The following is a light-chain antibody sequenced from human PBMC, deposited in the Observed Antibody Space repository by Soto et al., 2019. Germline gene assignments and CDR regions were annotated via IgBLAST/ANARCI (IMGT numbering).Light chain of an antibody. CDR3: QQYGSSPKT. CDR2: GAS. Sequence: IAFPQGPPTHAVSSGDRATISCRASQSVGTYLAWYQQKPGQAPRLLIFGASIRATGSADRISGSGCVTDFMLITTRLEPEDFAVYYCQQYGSSPKTFGQGTKVDIK. CDR1: QSVGTY. J-gene: IGKJ1*01. V-gene: IGKV3-20*01.